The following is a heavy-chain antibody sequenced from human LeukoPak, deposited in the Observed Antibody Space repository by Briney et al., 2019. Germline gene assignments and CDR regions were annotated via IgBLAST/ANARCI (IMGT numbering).Heavy chain of an antibody. V-gene: IGHV3-7*01. J-gene: IGHJ6*02. Sequence: SGGSLRLSCAASGFTFSSYWMGWVRQAPGKGLEWVANIKQDGSEKYYVDSVKGRFTISRDNAKNSLYLQMNSLRAEDTAVYYCARDIVGATPYYYYGMDVWGQGTTVTVSS. CDR3: ARDIVGATPYYYYGMDV. CDR2: IKQDGSEK. CDR1: GFTFSSYW. D-gene: IGHD1-26*01.